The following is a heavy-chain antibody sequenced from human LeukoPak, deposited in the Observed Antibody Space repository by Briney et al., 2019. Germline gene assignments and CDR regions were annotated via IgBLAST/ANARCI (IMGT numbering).Heavy chain of an antibody. Sequence: SETLSLTCAVYGGSFSGYYWSWIRQPPGKGLEWIGEINHSGSTNYNPSLKSRVTISVDTSKNQFSLKLSSVTAADTAVYYCARLGAGYYGSGSSNWFDPWGQGTLVTVSS. V-gene: IGHV4-34*01. J-gene: IGHJ5*02. D-gene: IGHD3-10*01. CDR3: ARLGAGYYGSGSSNWFDP. CDR1: GGSFSGYY. CDR2: INHSGST.